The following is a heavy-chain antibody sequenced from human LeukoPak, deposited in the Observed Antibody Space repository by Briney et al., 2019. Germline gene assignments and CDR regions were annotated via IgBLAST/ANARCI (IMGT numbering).Heavy chain of an antibody. CDR2: ITTGRGET. CDR3: ARGGQQWRGGNYFDS. V-gene: IGHV1-3*03. J-gene: IGHJ4*02. D-gene: IGHD6-19*01. CDR1: RFTFSSYG. Sequence: GGSLRLSCAASRFTFSSYGMHWVRQAPGQSLEWMGWITTGRGETRYSQDFQRRITLTRDKSANTVYMDLSDLTSEDTAVYYCARGGQQWRGGNYFDSWGQGTLVAVSS.